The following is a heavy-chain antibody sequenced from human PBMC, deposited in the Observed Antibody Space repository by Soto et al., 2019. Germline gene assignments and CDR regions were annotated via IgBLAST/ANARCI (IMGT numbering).Heavy chain of an antibody. CDR3: AKDQAGGGMDV. V-gene: IGHV3-9*01. J-gene: IGHJ6*02. CDR2: ISWNSGSI. CDR1: GFTFDDYA. Sequence: GGSLRLSCAVSGFTFDDYAMHWVRQAPGKGLEWVSGISWNSGSIGYADSVKGRFTISRDNAKNSLYLQMNSLRAEDTALYYCAKDQAGGGMDVWGQGTTVTVS.